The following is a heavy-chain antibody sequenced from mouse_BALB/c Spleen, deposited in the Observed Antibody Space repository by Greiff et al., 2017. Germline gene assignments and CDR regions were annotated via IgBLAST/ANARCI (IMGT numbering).Heavy chain of an antibody. J-gene: IGHJ4*01. D-gene: IGHD4-1*01. CDR2: ISYSGST. Sequence: VQLKESGPSLVKPSQTLSLTCSVTGDSITSGYWNWIRKFPGNKLEYMGYISYSGSTYYNPSLKSRISITRDTSKNQYYLQLNSVTTEDTATYYCARWKLGRFYAMDYWGQGTSVTVSS. CDR1: GDSITSGY. V-gene: IGHV3-8*02. CDR3: ARWKLGRFYAMDY.